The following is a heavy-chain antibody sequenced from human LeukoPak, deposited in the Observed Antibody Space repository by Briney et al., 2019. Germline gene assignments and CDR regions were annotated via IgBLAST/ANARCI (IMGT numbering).Heavy chain of an antibody. CDR1: GGSFSGYY. V-gene: IGHV4-34*01. CDR2: INHSGST. Sequence: SETLSLTCAVYGGSFSGYYWSWIRQPPGKGLEWIGEINHSGSTNYNPSLKSRVTISVDTSKNQFSLKLSSVTAADTAVYYCARGHYYDSSGYSHGVDYWGRGTLVTVSS. CDR3: ARGHYYDSSGYSHGVDY. J-gene: IGHJ4*02. D-gene: IGHD3-22*01.